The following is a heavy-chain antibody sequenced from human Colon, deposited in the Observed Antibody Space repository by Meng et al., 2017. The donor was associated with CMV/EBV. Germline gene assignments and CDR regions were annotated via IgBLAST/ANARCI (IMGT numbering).Heavy chain of an antibody. J-gene: IGHJ4*02. CDR3: ARGGSARPYYFDY. D-gene: IGHD2-15*01. Sequence: AGSGFIFSSFGMNWVRQAPGMGLEWVASSDSGSVNVFYVDSVKGRFTISRDNARNSLFLQMSGLGADDSAVYYCARGGSARPYYFDYLGQGTLVTVSS. CDR1: GFIFSSFG. V-gene: IGHV3-21*01. CDR2: SDSGSVNV.